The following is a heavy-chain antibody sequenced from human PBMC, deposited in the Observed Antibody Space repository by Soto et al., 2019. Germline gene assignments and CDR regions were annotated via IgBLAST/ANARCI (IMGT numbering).Heavy chain of an antibody. D-gene: IGHD2-8*02. J-gene: IGHJ5*02. Sequence: QVQLVQSAAEVKKPGASVKVSCNASGYNFSDYYIHWVRQAPGQWLEWLGWVSPKSGGTNYAQKYKGRVTMTRDTYSNTVYMGLSGRISADKAVFYCAREISGGRTLNWFDTWGQGTLVTVSS. CDR1: GYNFSDYY. V-gene: IGHV1-2*02. CDR2: VSPKSGGT. CDR3: AREISGGRTLNWFDT.